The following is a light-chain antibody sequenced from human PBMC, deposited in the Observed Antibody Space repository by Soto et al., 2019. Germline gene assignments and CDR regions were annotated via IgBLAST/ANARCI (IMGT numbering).Light chain of an antibody. CDR3: QHYNSYSEA. CDR1: QNIGRW. Sequence: VRMSQSPSALYASIGDRVTISCRASQNIGRWLAWYQQKPGTAPNLLIYHASNLRGGVPSRFSGSGSGTEFTLTISSLQPDDFATYYCQHYNSYSEAFGQGTKVDI. CDR2: HAS. J-gene: IGKJ1*01. V-gene: IGKV1-5*01.